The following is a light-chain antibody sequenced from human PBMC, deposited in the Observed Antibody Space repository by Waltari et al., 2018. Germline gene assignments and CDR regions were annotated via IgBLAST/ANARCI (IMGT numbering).Light chain of an antibody. CDR3: QQLKTYPLT. CDR2: AAS. V-gene: IGKV1-9*01. CDR1: QGISSY. J-gene: IGKJ4*01. Sequence: DIQLTQSPFFLSAFVGDRVTITCRASQGISSYLAWYQQKPGKAPDVLISAASTLQSEVPSRFSGSGSGTEFTLTISSLQPEDCGTYYCQQLKTYPLTFGGGTKVESK.